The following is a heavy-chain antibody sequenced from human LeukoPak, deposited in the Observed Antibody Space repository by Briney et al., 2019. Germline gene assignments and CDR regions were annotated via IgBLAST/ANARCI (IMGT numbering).Heavy chain of an antibody. CDR2: IFYRGNT. CDR3: AREDLAAADYYYYYYGMDV. D-gene: IGHD6-13*01. Sequence: SETLSLTCTVSGGSISSYYWSWIRQPPGKGLEWIGSIFYRGNTYYNPSLKSRVTISVDTSKNQFSLKLSSVTAADTAVYYCAREDLAAADYYYYYYGMDVWGQGTTVTVSS. V-gene: IGHV4-39*07. CDR1: GGSISSYY. J-gene: IGHJ6*02.